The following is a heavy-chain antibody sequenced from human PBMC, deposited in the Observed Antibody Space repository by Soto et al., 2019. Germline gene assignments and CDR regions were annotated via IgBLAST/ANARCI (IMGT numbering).Heavy chain of an antibody. Sequence: GGSRRLSCAASGFAFNTFAMGWVRQDPGKGLEWVSLISGISRDTYYADSVKGRFTISRDNSKNTLYPQMNSLRAEDTAVYYCATQDFRGTTGTTWGQGTLVTVSS. J-gene: IGHJ4*02. CDR1: GFAFNTFA. V-gene: IGHV3-23*01. CDR3: ATQDFRGTTGTT. CDR2: ISGISRDT. D-gene: IGHD1-1*01.